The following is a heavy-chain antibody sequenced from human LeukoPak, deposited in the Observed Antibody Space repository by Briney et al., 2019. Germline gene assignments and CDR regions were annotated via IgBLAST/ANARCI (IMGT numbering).Heavy chain of an antibody. D-gene: IGHD3-9*01. CDR1: GYTFTGYY. CDR2: INPNSGGT. CDR3: ATDLRPYDILTGIDY. Sequence: ASVKVSCKASGYTFTGYYMHWVRQAPGQGLEWMGWINPNSGGTNYAQKFQGRVTMTRDTSISTAYMELSRLRSDDTAVYYCATDLRPYDILTGIDYWGQGTLVTVSS. J-gene: IGHJ4*02. V-gene: IGHV1-2*02.